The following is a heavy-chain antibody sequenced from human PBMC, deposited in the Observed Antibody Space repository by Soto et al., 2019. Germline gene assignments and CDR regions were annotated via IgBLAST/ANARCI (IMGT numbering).Heavy chain of an antibody. Sequence: QAQLVQSGAEVKKPGSSVKVSCKAYGGTFSSYAISWVRQAPGQGLEWMGGIIPIFGTANYAQTFQGRVTITADESTSTPYMELSSLRSEDTAVYYCARMVGIPYYFDYWGQGTLVTVSS. CDR1: GGTFSSYA. D-gene: IGHD2-21*01. CDR3: ARMVGIPYYFDY. CDR2: IIPIFGTA. J-gene: IGHJ4*02. V-gene: IGHV1-69*01.